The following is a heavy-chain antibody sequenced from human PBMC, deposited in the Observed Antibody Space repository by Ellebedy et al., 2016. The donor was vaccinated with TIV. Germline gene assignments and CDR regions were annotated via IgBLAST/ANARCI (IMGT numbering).Heavy chain of an antibody. J-gene: IGHJ4*02. CDR1: GFTFSSYW. CDR2: INSDGSST. V-gene: IGHV3-74*01. CDR3: AREPPSYYYDSSGYQY. Sequence: GESLKISXAASGFTFSSYWMHWVRQAPGKGLVWVSRINSDGSSTSYADSVKGRFTISRDNAKNTLYLQMNSLRAEDTAVYYCAREPPSYYYDSSGYQYWGQGTLVTVSS. D-gene: IGHD3-22*01.